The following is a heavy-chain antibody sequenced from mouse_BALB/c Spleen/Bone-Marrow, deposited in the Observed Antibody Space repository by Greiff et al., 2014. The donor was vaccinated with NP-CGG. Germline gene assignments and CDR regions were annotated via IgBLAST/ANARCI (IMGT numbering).Heavy chain of an antibody. CDR1: GFTFSSYG. CDR2: INNNGGST. CDR3: ARVYGWYFDV. Sequence: EVKLMESGGGLVQPGGSLKLSCVASGFTFSSYGMSWVRQTPDKRLELVATINNNGGSTYYPDSVKGQLTISRDNAKNTLYLQMSSLKSEDTAMYYCARVYGWYFDVWGAGTTVTVSS. D-gene: IGHD1-1*01. V-gene: IGHV5-6-3*01. J-gene: IGHJ1*01.